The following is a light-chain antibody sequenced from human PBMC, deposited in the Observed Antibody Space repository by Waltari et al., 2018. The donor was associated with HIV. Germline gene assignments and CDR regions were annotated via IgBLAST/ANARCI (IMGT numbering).Light chain of an antibody. V-gene: IGLV2-14*01. CDR2: EVT. CDR3: SSATSRKLYV. CDR1: SSDVGGYNY. J-gene: IGLJ1*01. Sequence: QSALTQPASVSGSPGQSITISCTGTSSDVGGYNYVSWYQQHPGKVPKLLIYEVTNRPSGGSKRFSASKSGNKASLTISGLQADDEADYYCSSATSRKLYVFGTGTRVTVL.